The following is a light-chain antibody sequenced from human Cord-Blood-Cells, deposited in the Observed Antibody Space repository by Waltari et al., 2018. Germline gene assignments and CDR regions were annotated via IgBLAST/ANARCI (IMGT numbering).Light chain of an antibody. CDR1: SSDVGGYNY. V-gene: IGLV2-14*01. CDR2: DVS. CDR3: SSYTSSSTWV. J-gene: IGLJ3*02. Sequence: QSALTQPASVSGSPGQSITISCTGTSSDVGGYNYVSWYQQHPGKAPQLMIYDVSNRPSGVSNRFSGSNSGNTASLTISGLQAEDEADYYCSSYTSSSTWVFGGGTKLTVL.